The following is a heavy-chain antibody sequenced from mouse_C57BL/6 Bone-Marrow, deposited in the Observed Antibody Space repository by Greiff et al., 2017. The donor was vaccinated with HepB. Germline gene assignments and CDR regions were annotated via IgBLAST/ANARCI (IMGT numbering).Heavy chain of an antibody. CDR1: GFNIKDDY. CDR2: IDPENGDT. CDR3: TVIYYYGSSRDY. V-gene: IGHV14-4*01. Sequence: VHVKQSGAELVRPGASVKLSCTASGFNIKDDYMHWVKQRPEQGLEWIGWIDPENGDTEYASKFQGKATIKAETSSNTAYLQLSSLTSEDTAVYYCTVIYYYGSSRDYWGQGTTLTVSS. J-gene: IGHJ2*01. D-gene: IGHD1-1*01.